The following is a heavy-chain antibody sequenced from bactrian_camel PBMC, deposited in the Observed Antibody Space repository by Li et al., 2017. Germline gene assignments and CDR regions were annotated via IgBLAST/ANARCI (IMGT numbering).Heavy chain of an antibody. CDR1: GFTFSSYA. CDR3: AKSASRTVVAASVD. Sequence: VQLVESGGGLVQPGGSLRLSCAASGFTFSSYAMSWVRQAPGKGLEWVSAINSGGGSTYYTDSVKGRFTISRDNAKNTVYLQLNSLKTEDTAMYYCAKSASRTVVAASVDWGQGTQVTVS. D-gene: IGHD6*01. J-gene: IGHJ4*01. CDR2: INSGGGST. V-gene: IGHV3S31*01.